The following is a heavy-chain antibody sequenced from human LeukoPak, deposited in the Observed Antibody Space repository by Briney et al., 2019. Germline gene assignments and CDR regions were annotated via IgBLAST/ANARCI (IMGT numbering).Heavy chain of an antibody. V-gene: IGHV5-51*01. CDR1: GYSFSKYW. D-gene: IGHD5-12*01. Sequence: GESLKISCTASGYSFSKYWIGWVRQTPGKGLEWMGFIYSDESLIRYSPSFEGQVTISADNSINTAYLQWNSLKASDTAMYYCGRYGLSGNGYTSYFYYGMDFWGQGTAVTVSS. J-gene: IGHJ6*02. CDR3: GRYGLSGNGYTSYFYYGMDF. CDR2: IYSDESLI.